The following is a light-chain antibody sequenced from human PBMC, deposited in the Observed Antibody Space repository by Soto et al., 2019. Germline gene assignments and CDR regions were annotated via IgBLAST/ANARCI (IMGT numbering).Light chain of an antibody. J-gene: IGLJ1*01. CDR2: EVS. Sequence: QSVLTQPPSVSGSPGQSVTISCTGTSSDVGSYNRVSWYQQPPGTAPKLMIYEVSNRPSGVPDRFSGSKSGNTASLTISGLQAEDEADYYCRSYTSTSTYVFRTGNKVTGL. CDR3: RSYTSTSTYV. V-gene: IGLV2-18*02. CDR1: SSDVGSYNR.